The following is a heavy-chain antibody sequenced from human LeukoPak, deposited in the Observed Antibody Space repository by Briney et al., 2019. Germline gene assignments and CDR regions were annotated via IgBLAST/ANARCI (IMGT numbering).Heavy chain of an antibody. CDR2: ISYDGSNK. V-gene: IGHV3-30*03. Sequence: PGRSLRLSCAASGFTFSNNGMHWARQAPGKGLEWVALISYDGSNKWYADSVKGRFTISRDNSKNTLYLQMNSLRPEDTAVYYCADGDYWGQGTLVTVSS. CDR3: ADGDY. CDR1: GFTFSNNG. J-gene: IGHJ4*02.